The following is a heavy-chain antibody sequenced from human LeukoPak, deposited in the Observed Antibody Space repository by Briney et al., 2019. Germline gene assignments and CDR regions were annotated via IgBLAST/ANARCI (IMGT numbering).Heavy chain of an antibody. CDR2: ISSSSSTI. J-gene: IGHJ4*02. V-gene: IGHV3-48*02. CDR1: GFTFSTYS. D-gene: IGHD5-24*01. Sequence: GGSLRLSCTASGFTFSTYSMNWVRQAPGKGLEWVSYISSSSSTIYYADSVKGRFTISRNNAKNSLYLQMNSLRDGDTAVYYCARASFQRWLQLGGDWGQGALVTVSS. CDR3: ARASFQRWLQLGGD.